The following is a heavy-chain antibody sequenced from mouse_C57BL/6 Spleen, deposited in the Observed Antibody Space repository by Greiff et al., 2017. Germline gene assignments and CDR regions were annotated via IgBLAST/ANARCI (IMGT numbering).Heavy chain of an antibody. V-gene: IGHV1-52*01. Sequence: QVQLQQPGAELVRPGSSVKLSCKASGYTFTSYWMHWVKQRPIQGLEWIGNIDPSDSETHYNQKFKDKATLTVDKSSSTAYMQLSSLTSEDSAVYYCARSHYYGSSHYLDYWGQGTTLTVSS. J-gene: IGHJ2*01. CDR3: ARSHYYGSSHYLDY. CDR2: IDPSDSET. CDR1: GYTFTSYW. D-gene: IGHD1-1*01.